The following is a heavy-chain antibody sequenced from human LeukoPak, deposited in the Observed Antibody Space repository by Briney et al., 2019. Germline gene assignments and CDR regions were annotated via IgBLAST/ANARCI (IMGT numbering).Heavy chain of an antibody. D-gene: IGHD1-7*01. CDR2: IIPIFGTA. J-gene: IGHJ4*02. Sequence: SVKVSCKASGYTFTGYYMHWVRQAPGQGLEWMGGIIPIFGTANYAQKFQGRVTITADKSTSTGYMELSSLRSEDTAVYYCARDGPTGTTMGYWGQGTLVTVSS. CDR3: ARDGPTGTTMGY. CDR1: GYTFTGYY. V-gene: IGHV1-69*06.